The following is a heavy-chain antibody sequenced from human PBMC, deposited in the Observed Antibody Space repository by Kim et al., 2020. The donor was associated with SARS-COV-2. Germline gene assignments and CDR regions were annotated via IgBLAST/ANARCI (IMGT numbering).Heavy chain of an antibody. CDR3: AKDRYCADTRCPLDY. V-gene: IGHV3-23*01. Sequence: GGSLRLSCAASGFTLDNYAMSWVRQAPGKGLECVSSSSGDGHTTSYADSVKGRFTIFRDNARNTLYLQMNSLRAEDTAVYYCAKDRYCADTRCPLDYWGQGTLVTVSS. J-gene: IGHJ4*02. D-gene: IGHD2-8*02. CDR2: SSGDGHTT. CDR1: GFTLDNYA.